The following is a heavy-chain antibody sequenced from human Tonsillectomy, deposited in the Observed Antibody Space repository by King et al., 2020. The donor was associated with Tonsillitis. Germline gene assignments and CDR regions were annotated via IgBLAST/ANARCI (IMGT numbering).Heavy chain of an antibody. J-gene: IGHJ4*02. Sequence: VQLVESGGGLVKPGGSLRLSCAASGFTFSNAWMSWVRQAPGKGLEWVGRIKSKTDGGTTDYAEPVKGRFTISRDDSKNTLSLQMNSLKTEDTAEYYCTTDSWGSSSWDSPQGAYWGQGTLVTVSS. V-gene: IGHV3-15*01. CDR3: TTDSWGSSSWDSPQGAY. CDR2: IKSKTDGGTT. D-gene: IGHD6-13*01. CDR1: GFTFSNAW.